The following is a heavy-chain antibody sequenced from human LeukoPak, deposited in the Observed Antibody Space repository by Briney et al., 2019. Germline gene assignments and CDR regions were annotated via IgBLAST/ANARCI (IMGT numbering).Heavy chain of an antibody. CDR3: ARDLVVPLDAFDI. V-gene: IGHV3-21*01. J-gene: IGHJ3*02. CDR2: ISSSSSYI. D-gene: IGHD2-2*01. Sequence: GGSLRLSCAASGFTFSSYSMNWVRQAPGKGLEWVSSISSSSSYIYYEDSVKGRFTISRDNAKNSLYLQMNSLRAEDTAVYYCARDLVVPLDAFDIWGQGTMVTVSS. CDR1: GFTFSSYS.